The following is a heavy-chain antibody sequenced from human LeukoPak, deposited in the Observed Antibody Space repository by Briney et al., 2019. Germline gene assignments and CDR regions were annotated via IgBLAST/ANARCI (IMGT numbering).Heavy chain of an antibody. Sequence: SGPALVKPTQTLTLTCAFSGFSLSASGMCVSWIRQPPGKALEWLARIDWDDDKYYSSSLKTRLTISKDTSKNQVVLTMTNMDPVDTATYYCAHIPPGILGFDYWGQGTLVTVSS. CDR1: GFSLSASGMC. D-gene: IGHD1-26*01. CDR2: IDWDDDK. V-gene: IGHV2-70*11. CDR3: AHIPPGILGFDY. J-gene: IGHJ4*02.